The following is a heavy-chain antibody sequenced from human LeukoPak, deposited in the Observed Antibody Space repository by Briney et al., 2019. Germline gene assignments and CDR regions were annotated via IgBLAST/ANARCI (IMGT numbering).Heavy chain of an antibody. CDR1: GFTFFTYG. D-gene: IGHD3-9*01. Sequence: PGRSLRLSCAASGFTFFTYGMHWVRQAPGKGLEWVAIISSDGNTEYYADSVKGRFTISRDNSRNTLYLQMNSLRVEDTAVYYCARDLRKGRYFDYWGQGTLVTVSS. J-gene: IGHJ4*02. V-gene: IGHV3-33*01. CDR3: ARDLRKGRYFDY. CDR2: ISSDGNTE.